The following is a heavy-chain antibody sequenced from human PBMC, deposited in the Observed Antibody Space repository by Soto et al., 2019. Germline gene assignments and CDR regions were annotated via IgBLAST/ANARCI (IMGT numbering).Heavy chain of an antibody. CDR1: GFTFSSYA. D-gene: IGHD3-3*01. Sequence: PGGSLRLSCRASGFTFSSYAMHWVRQAPGKGLEWVAVISYDGSSKHYADSVKGRFIISRDNSKSTLYLKMNFLRAEDTAVYYCAKDGELWSGYYTGANDAFDIWGRGTMVTVSS. J-gene: IGHJ3*02. V-gene: IGHV3-30-3*01. CDR2: ISYDGSSK. CDR3: AKDGELWSGYYTGANDAFDI.